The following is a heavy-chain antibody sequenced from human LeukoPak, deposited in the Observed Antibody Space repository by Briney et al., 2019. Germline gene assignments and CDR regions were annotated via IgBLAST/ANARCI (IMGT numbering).Heavy chain of an antibody. D-gene: IGHD2-15*01. V-gene: IGHV3-23*01. CDR2: ISGSGGST. CDR1: GFTFISYA. CDR3: ARGYCSGGSCYSGPDY. Sequence: GGSLRLSCAASGFTFISYAMSWVRQAPGKGLEWVSAISGSGGSTYYADSVKGRFTISRDNAKNSLYLQMNSLRAEDTALYHCARGYCSGGSCYSGPDYWGQGTLVTVSS. J-gene: IGHJ4*02.